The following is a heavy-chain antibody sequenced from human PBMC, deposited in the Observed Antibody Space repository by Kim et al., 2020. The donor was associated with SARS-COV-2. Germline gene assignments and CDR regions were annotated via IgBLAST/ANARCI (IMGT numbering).Heavy chain of an antibody. J-gene: IGHJ6*02. D-gene: IGHD3-10*01. CDR1: DFAFRTYW. CDR3: VRGGKFYGLDV. V-gene: IGHV3-7*03. Sequence: GGSLRLSCVASDFAFRTYWMSWVRQAPGKGLEWVANIDQDGTEKRYGDSVKGRFSISRDNAKNSVHLQMDSLRSEDTAVYFCVRGGKFYGLDVWGRGTTVTVSS. CDR2: IDQDGTEK.